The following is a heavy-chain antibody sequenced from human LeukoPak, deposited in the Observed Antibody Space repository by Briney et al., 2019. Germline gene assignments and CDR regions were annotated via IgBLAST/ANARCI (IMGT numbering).Heavy chain of an antibody. CDR1: GFTFRTYA. J-gene: IGHJ4*02. CDR2: ISDSGDGT. D-gene: IGHD2-15*01. CDR3: AKDKAPGRWHTPSDF. V-gene: IGHV3-23*01. Sequence: PGGSLRLSCAASGFTFRTYAMSCVRQAPGKGLEWVSGISDSGDGTYYAESVKGRFTISRDNSKNTVFLQMNSLRADDTAKYYCAKDKAPGRWHTPSDFWGQGTLVTVSS.